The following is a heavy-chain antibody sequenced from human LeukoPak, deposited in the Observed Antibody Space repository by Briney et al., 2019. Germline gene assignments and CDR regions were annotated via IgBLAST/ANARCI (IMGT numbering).Heavy chain of an antibody. Sequence: KPSETLSLTCTVSGGSISSSSYYWGWIRQPPGKGLEWIGSIYYSGSTYYNPSLKSRVTISVDTSKNQFSLKLSSVTAADTAVYYCARLAVAAPNDYWGQGTLVTVSS. J-gene: IGHJ4*02. CDR1: GGSISSSSYY. CDR3: ARLAVAAPNDY. D-gene: IGHD6-19*01. CDR2: IYYSGST. V-gene: IGHV4-39*07.